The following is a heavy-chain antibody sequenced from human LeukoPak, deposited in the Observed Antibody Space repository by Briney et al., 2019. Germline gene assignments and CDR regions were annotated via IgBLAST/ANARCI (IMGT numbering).Heavy chain of an antibody. V-gene: IGHV4-59*08. CDR2: IYYSGST. Sequence: SETLSLTCTVSGGSISSYYWSWIRQPPGKGLEWIGYIYYSGSTNYNPSLKSRVTISVDTSKNQFPLKLSSVTAADTAVYFCARQTAPVNFDYWGQGTLVTVSS. J-gene: IGHJ4*02. D-gene: IGHD4-17*01. CDR3: ARQTAPVNFDY. CDR1: GGSISSYY.